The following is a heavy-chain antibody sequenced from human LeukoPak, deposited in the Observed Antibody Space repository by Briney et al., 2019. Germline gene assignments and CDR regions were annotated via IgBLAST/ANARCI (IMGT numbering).Heavy chain of an antibody. V-gene: IGHV3-23*01. CDR2: ISGSGGCT. J-gene: IGHJ4*02. Sequence: PGGSLRLSCAASGFTFSSYAMSWVRQAPGKGLEWVSAISGSGGCTYYADSVKGRFTISRDNSKNSLYLQMNSLRAEDTAVYYCATDAPDCGDGSCGYAEIDYWGQGTLVTVSS. CDR1: GFTFSSYA. CDR3: ATDAPDCGDGSCGYAEIDY. D-gene: IGHD2-15*01.